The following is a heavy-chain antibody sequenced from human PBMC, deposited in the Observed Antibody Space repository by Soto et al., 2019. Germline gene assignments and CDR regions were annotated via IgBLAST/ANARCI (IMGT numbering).Heavy chain of an antibody. CDR3: ASYSSSWLAFAY. V-gene: IGHV1-18*01. D-gene: IGHD6-13*01. J-gene: IGHJ4*02. Sequence: ASVKVSCKASGYTFTSYGISWVRQAPGQGLEWMGWISAYNGNTNYAQKLQGRVTMTTDTSTSTAYMELRSLRSDDTAVYYCASYSSSWLAFAYWGQGTLVTVSS. CDR2: ISAYNGNT. CDR1: GYTFTSYG.